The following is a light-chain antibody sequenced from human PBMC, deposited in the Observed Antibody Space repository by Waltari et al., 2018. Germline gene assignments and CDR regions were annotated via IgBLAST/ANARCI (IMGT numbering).Light chain of an antibody. Sequence: QSALTQPASVSGSPGQSITIPCTGTSSDVGRYKPVSWYQQHPGKAPKLMIYEGSKRPSGVSNRFSGSKSGNTASLTISGLQAEDEADYYCCSYAGSSPWVFGGGTKLTVL. J-gene: IGLJ3*02. CDR2: EGS. CDR1: SSDVGRYKP. CDR3: CSYAGSSPWV. V-gene: IGLV2-23*01.